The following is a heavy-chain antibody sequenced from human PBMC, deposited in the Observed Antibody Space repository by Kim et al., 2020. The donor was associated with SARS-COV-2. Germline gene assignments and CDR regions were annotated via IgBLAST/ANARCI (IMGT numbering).Heavy chain of an antibody. CDR1: GFTFSSYE. D-gene: IGHD3-10*01. CDR3: ARDRLWFGELSGIDAFDI. Sequence: GGSLRLSCAASGFTFSSYEMNWVRQAPGKGLEWVSYISSSGSTIYYADSVKGRFTISRDNAKNSLYLQMNSLRAEDTAVYYCARDRLWFGELSGIDAFDIWGQGTMVTVSS. V-gene: IGHV3-48*03. J-gene: IGHJ3*02. CDR2: ISSSGSTI.